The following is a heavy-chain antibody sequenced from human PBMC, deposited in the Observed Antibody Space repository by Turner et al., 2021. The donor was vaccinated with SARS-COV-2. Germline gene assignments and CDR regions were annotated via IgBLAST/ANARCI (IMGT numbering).Heavy chain of an antibody. CDR3: ATAPPYCTNGVCPNWFDP. Sequence: QVQRVQSGAEVKKPGASVTVSCKVSGYTLIELSMHWVRQAPGKGLEWMGGFDPEDGETIYAQKFQGRVTMTEDKSTDTAYMELSSLRSEDTAVYYCATAPPYCTNGVCPNWFDPWGQGTLVTVSS. D-gene: IGHD2-8*01. J-gene: IGHJ5*02. V-gene: IGHV1-24*01. CDR1: GYTLIELS. CDR2: FDPEDGET.